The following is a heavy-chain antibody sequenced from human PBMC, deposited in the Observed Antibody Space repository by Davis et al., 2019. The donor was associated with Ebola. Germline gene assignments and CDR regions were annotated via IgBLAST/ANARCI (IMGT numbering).Heavy chain of an antibody. CDR1: GFTFSSYA. V-gene: IGHV3-30-3*01. J-gene: IGHJ4*02. Sequence: PGGSLRLSCAASGFTFSSYAMHWVRQAPGKGLEWVAVISYDGSNKYYADSVKGRFTISRDNSKNTLYLQMSSLIVEDTGVYYCASGLDYWGQGILVTVSS. CDR3: ASGLDY. CDR2: ISYDGSNK.